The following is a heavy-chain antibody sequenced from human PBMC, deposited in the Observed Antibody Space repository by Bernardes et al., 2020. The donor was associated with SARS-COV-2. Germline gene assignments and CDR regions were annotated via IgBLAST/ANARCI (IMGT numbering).Heavy chain of an antibody. CDR3: ARELLTGDWYFDL. Sequence: SETLSLTCTVSGASLSSGDSYWTWIRQHPGKGLEWVGHVFYSGSTYYHPSLKSRVTISIDRSQNQFSLKLSAVTAADTAVYYCARELLTGDWYFDLWGRGTLVTVSS. J-gene: IGHJ2*01. D-gene: IGHD4-17*01. V-gene: IGHV4-31*03. CDR1: GASLSSGDSY. CDR2: VFYSGST.